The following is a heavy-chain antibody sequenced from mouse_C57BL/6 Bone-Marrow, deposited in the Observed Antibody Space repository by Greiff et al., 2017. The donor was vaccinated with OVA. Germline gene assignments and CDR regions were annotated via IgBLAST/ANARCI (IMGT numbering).Heavy chain of an antibody. D-gene: IGHD1-1*01. CDR2: ISYDGSN. CDR3: ARDYGSSPDY. J-gene: IGHJ2*01. V-gene: IGHV3-6*01. Sequence: EVKLLESGPGLVKPSQSLSLTCSVTGYSITSGYYWTWIRQFPGNKLEWMGYISYDGSNNYNPSLKNRISITRDTSKNQFFLKLNSVTTEDTATYYCARDYGSSPDYWGQGTTLTVSS. CDR1: GYSITSGYY.